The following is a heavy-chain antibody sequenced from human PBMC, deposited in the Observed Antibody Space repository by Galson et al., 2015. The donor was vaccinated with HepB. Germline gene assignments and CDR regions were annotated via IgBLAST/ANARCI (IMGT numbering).Heavy chain of an antibody. V-gene: IGHV3-48*04. CDR2: ISSSSSTI. CDR3: ARDSSGWYEN. D-gene: IGHD6-19*01. Sequence: LRLSCAASGFTFSSYSMNWVRQAPGKGLEWVSYISSSSSTIYYADSVKGRFTISRDNAKNSLYLQMNSLRAEDTAVYYCARDSSGWYENWGQGTLVTVSS. CDR1: GFTFSSYS. J-gene: IGHJ4*02.